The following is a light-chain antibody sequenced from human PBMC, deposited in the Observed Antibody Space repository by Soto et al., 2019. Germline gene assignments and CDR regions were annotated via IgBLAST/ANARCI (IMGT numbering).Light chain of an antibody. J-gene: IGKJ5*01. CDR2: KAS. V-gene: IGKV4-1*01. Sequence: DIVMTQSPDSLAVSLGERATINCKSSQSVLSSSKNKNSLAWYQQKPGKAPKLLIYKASSLESGVPSRFSGSGSGTEFTLTISSLQPDDFATYYCQQYNSYLITFGQGTRLEI. CDR3: QQYNSYLIT. CDR1: QSVLSSSKNKNS.